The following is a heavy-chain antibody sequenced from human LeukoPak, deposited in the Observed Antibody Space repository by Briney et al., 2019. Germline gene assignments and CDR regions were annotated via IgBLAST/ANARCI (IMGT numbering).Heavy chain of an antibody. D-gene: IGHD4-23*01. Sequence: GASVKVSCKASGYTFTNYDINWVRQATGQGLEWMGYMKLNSGNTGYAQKFQGRVTMTRDTSISTAYMELSSLTSEDTAVYYCATELRWKDHWGQGTLVTVSS. V-gene: IGHV1-8*01. CDR3: ATELRWKDH. CDR1: GYTFTNYD. J-gene: IGHJ4*02. CDR2: MKLNSGNT.